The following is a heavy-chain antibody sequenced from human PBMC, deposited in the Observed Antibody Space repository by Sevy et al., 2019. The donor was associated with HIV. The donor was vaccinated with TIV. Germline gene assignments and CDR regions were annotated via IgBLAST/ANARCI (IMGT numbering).Heavy chain of an antibody. V-gene: IGHV3-11*06. Sequence: GGSLRLSCAASGFTFSDYYMSWIRQAPGRGLEWVSSISSRSSHINYADSMQGRFTISRDNAKNSLYLQMNSLRAEDTAVYYCARDPNNYGTGYFDYWGQGTLVTVSS. CDR1: GFTFSDYY. CDR3: ARDPNNYGTGYFDY. CDR2: ISSRSSHI. J-gene: IGHJ4*02. D-gene: IGHD5-18*01.